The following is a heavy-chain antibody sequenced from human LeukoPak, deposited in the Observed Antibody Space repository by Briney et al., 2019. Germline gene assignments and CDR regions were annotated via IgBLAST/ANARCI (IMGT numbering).Heavy chain of an antibody. CDR3: ARSVVVTATMPRDYYYYYMDV. CDR2: ISSGSSYM. CDR1: EFTFSSYS. Sequence: PGGSLRLSCAASEFTFSSYSMNWVRQVPGKGLEWVSSISSGSSYMFYADSVKGRFTISRDNAKNSLYLQMNSLRPEDTAVYYCARSVVVTATMPRDYYYYYMDVWGKGTTVTVSS. J-gene: IGHJ6*03. D-gene: IGHD2-21*02. V-gene: IGHV3-21*01.